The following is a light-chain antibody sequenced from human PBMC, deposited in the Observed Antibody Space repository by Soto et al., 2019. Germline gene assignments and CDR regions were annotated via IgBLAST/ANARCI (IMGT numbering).Light chain of an antibody. Sequence: DIQMTQSPSTLSASVGDRVTITCRASQSISSRLAWYQQKPGKAPKLLIYKTSSLESGVPSRFSGSGSRTEFTLTISSLQPDDSATYYRQQYNSYPWTCGQGTKVEIK. CDR1: QSISSR. CDR2: KTS. CDR3: QQYNSYPWT. J-gene: IGKJ1*01. V-gene: IGKV1-5*03.